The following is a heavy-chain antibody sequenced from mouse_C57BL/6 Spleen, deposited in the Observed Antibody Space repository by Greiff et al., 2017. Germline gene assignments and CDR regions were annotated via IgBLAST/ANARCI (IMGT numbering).Heavy chain of an antibody. CDR1: GYTFTSYW. V-gene: IGHV1-69*01. Sequence: QVQLQQPGAELVMPGASVKLSCKASGYTFTSYWMHWVKQRPGQGLEWIGEIDPSDSYTNYNQKFKGKSTLTVDKSSSTAYMQLSSLTSEDSAVYYCARFPVVARGYFDVWGTGTTVTVSS. J-gene: IGHJ1*03. CDR3: ARFPVVARGYFDV. D-gene: IGHD1-1*01. CDR2: IDPSDSYT.